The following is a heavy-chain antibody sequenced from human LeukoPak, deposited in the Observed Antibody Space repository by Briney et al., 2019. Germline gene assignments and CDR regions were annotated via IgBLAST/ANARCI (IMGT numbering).Heavy chain of an antibody. Sequence: SETLSLTCTVSGDSISSGDYYWSWIRQPPGKGLEWIGYIYYSGSTYYNPSLKSRASISLDTSKNQFSLKLSSVTAADTAVYYCARRGTYYDILTGYYDVGYFDYWGQGTLVTVSS. J-gene: IGHJ4*02. V-gene: IGHV4-30-4*01. CDR1: GDSISSGDYY. CDR2: IYYSGST. D-gene: IGHD3-9*01. CDR3: ARRGTYYDILTGYYDVGYFDY.